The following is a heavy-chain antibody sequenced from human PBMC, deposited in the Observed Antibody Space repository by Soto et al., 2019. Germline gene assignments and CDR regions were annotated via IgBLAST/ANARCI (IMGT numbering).Heavy chain of an antibody. CDR3: AREGDLVVVVAATPMLAKNWFDP. D-gene: IGHD2-15*01. Sequence: GASVKVSCKASGYTFTSYAMHWVRQAPGQRLEWMGWINAGSGNTKYSQKFQGRVTITRDTSASTAYMELSSLRSEDTAVYYCAREGDLVVVVAATPMLAKNWFDPWGQGTLVTVSS. V-gene: IGHV1-3*01. CDR1: GYTFTSYA. J-gene: IGHJ5*02. CDR2: INAGSGNT.